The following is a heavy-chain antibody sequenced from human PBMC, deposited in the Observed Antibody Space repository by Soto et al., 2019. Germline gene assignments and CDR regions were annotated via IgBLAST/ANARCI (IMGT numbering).Heavy chain of an antibody. Sequence: EVQLVESGGDLVQPGGSLRLSCAASGFSFSIFWMHWVRQAPGKGLVWVSSINGGGSNADYADSVKGRFTFSRDNAKNTVYLQMNSLRAEDTAVYYCTRGGGYSGYDPFDYWGQGTLVTVSS. CDR2: INGGGSNA. V-gene: IGHV3-74*01. D-gene: IGHD5-12*01. J-gene: IGHJ4*02. CDR3: TRGGGYSGYDPFDY. CDR1: GFSFSIFW.